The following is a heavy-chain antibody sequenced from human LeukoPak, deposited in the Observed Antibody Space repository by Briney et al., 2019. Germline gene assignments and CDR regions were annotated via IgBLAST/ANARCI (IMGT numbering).Heavy chain of an antibody. V-gene: IGHV3-74*01. D-gene: IGHD3-10*01. J-gene: IGHJ4*02. CDR3: AAPGNRVSGPFDF. CDR2: INSDGSST. Sequence: GGSLRLSCEVSGLTFSSCWMHWVRQVPGKGLVWVSRINSDGSSTTYADSMKGRFTISRDNAKNTLYLQMNSLRAEDTAVYYCAAPGNRVSGPFDFWGQGTLVTVSS. CDR1: GLTFSSCW.